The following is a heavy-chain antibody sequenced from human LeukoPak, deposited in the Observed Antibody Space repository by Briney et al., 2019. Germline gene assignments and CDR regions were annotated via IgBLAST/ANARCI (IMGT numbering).Heavy chain of an antibody. D-gene: IGHD6-25*01. CDR1: GFSLSTSGVG. J-gene: IGHJ3*02. Sequence: SGPTLVKPTQTLTLTCTFSGFSLSTSGVGVGWIRQPPGKALEWLALIYWDDDKRYSPSLKSRLTITKDTSKNQVVLTMTNMDPVDTATYDCAHTGYSSASIAFDIWGQGTMVTVSS. V-gene: IGHV2-5*02. CDR3: AHTGYSSASIAFDI. CDR2: IYWDDDK.